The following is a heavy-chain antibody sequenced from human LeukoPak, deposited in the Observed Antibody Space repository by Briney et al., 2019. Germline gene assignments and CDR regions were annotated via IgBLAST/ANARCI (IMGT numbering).Heavy chain of an antibody. CDR1: GFTLSSYW. CDR2: INSDGSST. CDR3: ARGNSHSFDY. J-gene: IGHJ4*02. V-gene: IGHV3-74*01. Sequence: GGSLRLSCAASGFTLSSYWMHWVRQTPGKGPVWVSRINSDGSSTSYADSVKGRFTVSRDNAKNTLYLQMNSLRAEDTAVYYCARGNSHSFDYWGKGALVTVSS. D-gene: IGHD4-11*01.